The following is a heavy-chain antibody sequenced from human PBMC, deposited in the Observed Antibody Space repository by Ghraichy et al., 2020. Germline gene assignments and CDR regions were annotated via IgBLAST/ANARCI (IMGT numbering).Heavy chain of an antibody. CDR1: GGSISSGGYY. J-gene: IGHJ6*03. Sequence: SETLSLTCTVSGGSISSGGYYWSWIRQHPGKGLEWIGYIYYSGSTYYNPSLKSRVTISVDTSKNQFSLKLSSVTAADTAVYYCARDLEGYYYMDVWGKGTTVTVSS. V-gene: IGHV4-31*03. D-gene: IGHD5-24*01. CDR2: IYYSGST. CDR3: ARDLEGYYYMDV.